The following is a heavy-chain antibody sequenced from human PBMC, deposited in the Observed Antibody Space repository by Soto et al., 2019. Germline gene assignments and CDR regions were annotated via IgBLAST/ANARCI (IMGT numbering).Heavy chain of an antibody. CDR1: SGSISSDNW. CDR2: IYHSGTT. V-gene: IGHV4-4*02. J-gene: IGHJ4*02. D-gene: IGHD3-22*01. Sequence: PSETLSLTCAVSSGSISSDNWWSWVSQPPGKGLEWIGEIYHSGTTNYNPSPKSRVTISLDSSKNHLSLKVSSVTAADTAVYYCARQLYSGDSSGYYGYWGQGALVIVSS. CDR3: ARQLYSGDSSGYYGY.